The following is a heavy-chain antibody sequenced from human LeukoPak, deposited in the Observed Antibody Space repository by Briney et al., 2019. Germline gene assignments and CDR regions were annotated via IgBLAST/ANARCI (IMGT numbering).Heavy chain of an antibody. D-gene: IGHD2-8*02. Sequence: GGSLRLSCAASGFTVSSNYMSWVRQAPGKGLEWVSYISSSSSTIYYADSVKGRFTISRDNAKNSLYLQMNSLRAEDTAVYYCARSPLLVAGYYFDYWGQGTLVTVSS. CDR1: GFTVSSNY. J-gene: IGHJ4*02. V-gene: IGHV3-48*01. CDR2: ISSSSSTI. CDR3: ARSPLLVAGYYFDY.